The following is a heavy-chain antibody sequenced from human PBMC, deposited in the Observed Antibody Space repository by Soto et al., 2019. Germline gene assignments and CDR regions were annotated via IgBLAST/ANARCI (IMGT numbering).Heavy chain of an antibody. CDR1: GGSFSSNP. J-gene: IGHJ4*02. V-gene: IGHV1-69*06. CDR2: IIPIFATV. D-gene: IGHD5-18*01. CDR3: ARGGRGYSSAPRYYFDY. Sequence: QVQLVQSGSEVKKPGSSVKVSCKASGGSFSSNPISWVRQAPGQGLEWMAVIIPIFATVHYAQKFQGRVTITADKSTSTAYMELTSLRSEDTAVYFCARGGRGYSSAPRYYFDYWGQGTVVTVS.